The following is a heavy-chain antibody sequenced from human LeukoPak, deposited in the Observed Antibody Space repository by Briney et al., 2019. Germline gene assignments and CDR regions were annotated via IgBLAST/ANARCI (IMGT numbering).Heavy chain of an antibody. D-gene: IGHD2-8*01. J-gene: IGHJ5*02. CDR2: ISSSSIYT. CDR3: AREVYAGNWFDP. Sequence: GGSLRLSCAASGFTFSDYYMSWIRQAPGKGLGWVSYISSSSIYTNYADSVKGRFTISRDNAKNSLYLQMNSLRAEDTAVYYCAREVYAGNWFDPWGQGTLVTVSS. CDR1: GFTFSDYY. V-gene: IGHV3-11*05.